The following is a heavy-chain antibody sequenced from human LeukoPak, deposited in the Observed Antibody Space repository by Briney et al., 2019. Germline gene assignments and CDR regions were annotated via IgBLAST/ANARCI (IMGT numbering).Heavy chain of an antibody. CDR1: VGSFSGYY. CDR2: INHSGRT. V-gene: IGHV4-34*01. J-gene: IGHJ4*02. D-gene: IGHD2-2*01. Sequence: SETLSLTCAVYVGSFSGYYRSWIRRPPGKGLEWLGEINHSGRTNYNPSLKSRVTISVDTSKNQFSLKVTSVTAADTAVYYCARVLSGVVVPPTRGDYFDSWGQGTVVTVSS. CDR3: ARVLSGVVVPPTRGDYFDS.